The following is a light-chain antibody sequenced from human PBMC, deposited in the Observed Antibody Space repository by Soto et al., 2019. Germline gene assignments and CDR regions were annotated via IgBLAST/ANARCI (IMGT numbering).Light chain of an antibody. Sequence: DIQLTQSPSFLSASVGERVTITCRASQSISSYLNWYQQKPGKAPKLLIYAASSLQSGVPSRFSGSGSGTDFTLTISSLQPEDFATYYCQQSYSTPLTFGGGTKVDIK. J-gene: IGKJ4*01. CDR2: AAS. CDR3: QQSYSTPLT. V-gene: IGKV1-39*01. CDR1: QSISSY.